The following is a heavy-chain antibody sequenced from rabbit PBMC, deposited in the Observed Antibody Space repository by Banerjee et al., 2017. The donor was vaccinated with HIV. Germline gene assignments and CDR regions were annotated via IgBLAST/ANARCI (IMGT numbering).Heavy chain of an antibody. CDR1: GFSFSNNA. CDR2: IYGGSGGST. V-gene: IGHV1S40*01. CDR3: ARDTRYNGVVGYGYKL. D-gene: IGHD6-1*01. J-gene: IGHJ4*01. Sequence: QSLEESGGDLVKPGASLTLTCTASGFSFSNNAMCWVRQAPGKGLEWIACIYGGSGGSTWYANWAKGRFTISKTSSTTVTLQMTSLTAADTATYFCARDTRYNGVVGYGYKLWGPGTLVTVS.